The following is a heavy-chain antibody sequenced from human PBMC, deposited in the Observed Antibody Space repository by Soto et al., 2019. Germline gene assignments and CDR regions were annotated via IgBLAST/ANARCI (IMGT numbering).Heavy chain of an antibody. D-gene: IGHD3-22*01. CDR2: ISSSSSTI. Sequence: GGSLRLSCAASGFAFSSYSMNWVRQAPGKGLEWVSYISSSSSTIYYADSVKGRFTISRDNAKNSLYLQMNSLRDEDTAVYYCARDLEGYYYDSSGYPIRAFDYWGQGTLVTVSS. J-gene: IGHJ4*02. V-gene: IGHV3-48*02. CDR1: GFAFSSYS. CDR3: ARDLEGYYYDSSGYPIRAFDY.